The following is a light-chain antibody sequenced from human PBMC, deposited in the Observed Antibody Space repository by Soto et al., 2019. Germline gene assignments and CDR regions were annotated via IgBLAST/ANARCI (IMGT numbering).Light chain of an antibody. CDR3: QQYDNWPQT. Sequence: DILMTQSPAALSGAPGERATLACRASQSVSSDLAWYQHKPGQAPRLLIYGASTRATGIPARFSGRGSGTEFTLTISSLQSVDFAVYYCQQYDNWPQTFGQGTKVDI. CDR1: QSVSSD. V-gene: IGKV3-15*01. CDR2: GAS. J-gene: IGKJ1*01.